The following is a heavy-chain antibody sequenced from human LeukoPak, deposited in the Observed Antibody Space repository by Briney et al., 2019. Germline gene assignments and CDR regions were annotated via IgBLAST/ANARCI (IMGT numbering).Heavy chain of an antibody. J-gene: IGHJ4*02. CDR2: INPNSGGT. CDR1: GYTFTGYY. CDR3: ARDYCSGGSCLDY. D-gene: IGHD2-15*01. Sequence: ASVEVSCKASGYTFTGYYMHWVRQAPGQGLEWMGWINPNSGGTNYAQNFQGRVTVTRDTSISTAYMELSRLRSDDTAVYYCARDYCSGGSCLDYWGQGTLVTVSS. V-gene: IGHV1-2*02.